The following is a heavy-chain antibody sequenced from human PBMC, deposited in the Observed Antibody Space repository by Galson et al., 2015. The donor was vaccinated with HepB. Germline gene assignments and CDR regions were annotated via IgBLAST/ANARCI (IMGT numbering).Heavy chain of an antibody. CDR3: TTTTVVSTFDY. V-gene: IGHV3-73*01. J-gene: IGHJ4*02. CDR2: IRSKANSYAT. CDR1: GFTFSGSA. D-gene: IGHD4-23*01. Sequence: SLRLSCAASGFTFSGSAMHWVRQASGKGLEWVGRIRSKANSYATAYAASVKGRFTISRDDSKNTAYLQMNSLKTEDTAVYYCTTTTVVSTFDYWGQGTLVTVCS.